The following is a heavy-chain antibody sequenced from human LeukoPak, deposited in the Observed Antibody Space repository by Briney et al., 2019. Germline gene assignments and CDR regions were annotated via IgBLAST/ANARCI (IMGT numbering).Heavy chain of an antibody. CDR3: ARVTYDYVWGSYFLDY. CDR2: IYYSGST. J-gene: IGHJ4*02. CDR1: GGSISSGGYY. Sequence: SQTLSLTCTVSGGSISSGGYYWSWIRQHPGKGLEWIGYIYYSGSTYYNPSLKSRVTISVDTSKNQFSLKLSSVTAADTAVYYCARVTYDYVWGSYFLDYWGQRTLVTVSS. V-gene: IGHV4-31*03. D-gene: IGHD3-16*01.